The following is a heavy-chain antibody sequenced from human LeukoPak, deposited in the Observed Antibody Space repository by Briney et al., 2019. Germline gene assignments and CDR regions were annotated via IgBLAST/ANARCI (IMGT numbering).Heavy chain of an antibody. V-gene: IGHV4-4*07. CDR3: ARAPTREGGGALFDY. J-gene: IGHJ4*02. D-gene: IGHD3-16*01. CDR1: DGSITSYY. Sequence: SETLSLTCTVSDGSITSYYWSWIRQPAGKGLEWIGRIYSSGSTNFNPSLKSRVTMSVDTSKNQISLNLTSVTAADTAVYYCARAPTREGGGALFDYWGQGTLVTVSS. CDR2: IYSSGST.